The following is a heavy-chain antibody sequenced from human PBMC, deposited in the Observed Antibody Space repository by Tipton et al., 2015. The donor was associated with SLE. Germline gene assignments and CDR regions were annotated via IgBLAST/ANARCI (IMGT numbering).Heavy chain of an antibody. CDR1: GGSISSGGYY. CDR2: IYYSGST. D-gene: IGHD2-8*01. V-gene: IGHV4-31*03. Sequence: TLSLTCTVSGGSISSGGYYWSWIRQHPGKGREWIGYIYYSGSTNYHPSLKSRVTISVDTSKNQFSLKLSSVAAADTAVYYCARCPRYCTNGVCYTGAFDIWGQGTMVTVSS. J-gene: IGHJ3*02. CDR3: ARCPRYCTNGVCYTGAFDI.